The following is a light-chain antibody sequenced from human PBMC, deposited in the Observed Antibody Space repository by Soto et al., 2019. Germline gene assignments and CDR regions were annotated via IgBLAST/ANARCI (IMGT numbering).Light chain of an antibody. CDR3: KQYLNIPRT. CDR1: QTVLYSSTKENY. CDR2: WAS. V-gene: IGKV4-1*01. J-gene: IGKJ1*01. Sequence: VQTHSTNSVAVSMGERATLPCTSSQTVLYSSTKENYLAWYQLKPGQPPKLLMSWASTRESGVTDRFSGSGSGPDFTPTSTSLPVEDVAVYYCKQYLNIPRTGGEGTKVDIK.